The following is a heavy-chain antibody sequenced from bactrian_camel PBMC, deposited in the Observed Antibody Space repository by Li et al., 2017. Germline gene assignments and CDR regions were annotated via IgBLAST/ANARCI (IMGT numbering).Heavy chain of an antibody. CDR1: RYLFSGSFC. V-gene: IGHV3S1*01. Sequence: HVQLVESGGGSVQAGGSLRLSCAASRYLFSGSFCMGWFRQAPGKLREGVAAIYRGGRTTYYPDSVKGRFTISKDNAKNTLYLQMNSLKPEDTAMYYCAAGYTVVAGCDYYGMEYWGTGTQVTVS. CDR2: IYRGGRTT. D-gene: IGHD6*01. J-gene: IGHJ7*01.